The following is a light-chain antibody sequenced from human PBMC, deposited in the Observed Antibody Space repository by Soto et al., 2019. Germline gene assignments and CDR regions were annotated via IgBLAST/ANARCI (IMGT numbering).Light chain of an antibody. CDR3: QQYNSWRT. J-gene: IGKJ1*01. CDR2: GAS. CDR1: HSVSSN. V-gene: IGKV3-15*01. Sequence: EIVMTQSPATLSVSPGERATLSYRASHSVSSNLAWYQQKPGQAPRLLIYGASTRATGIPARFSGSGSGTDFTLTINSLQSEDFEVYYCQQYNSWRTFGQGTKVDIK.